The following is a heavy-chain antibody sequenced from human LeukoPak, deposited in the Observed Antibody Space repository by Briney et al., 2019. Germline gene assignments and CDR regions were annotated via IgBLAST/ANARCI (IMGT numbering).Heavy chain of an antibody. D-gene: IGHD5-12*01. Sequence: GGSLRLSCAASGFTFSSYAMSWVRQAPGKGLEWVSGIGTAGDIYYAGSVKGRFTISRENAKNSLYLQMNSLRAGDTAVYYCAKGGGYEAQYYYYYLDVWGKGTTVTISS. CDR1: GFTFSSYA. J-gene: IGHJ6*03. CDR2: IGTAGDI. V-gene: IGHV3-13*01. CDR3: AKGGGYEAQYYYYYLDV.